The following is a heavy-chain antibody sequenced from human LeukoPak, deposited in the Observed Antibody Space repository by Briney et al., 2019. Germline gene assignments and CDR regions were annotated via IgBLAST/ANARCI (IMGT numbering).Heavy chain of an antibody. CDR1: GFTFSSYA. Sequence: GGALRLSCAASGFTFSSYAMSWVRQAPGKGLEWVSAISGSGGSTYYADSVKGRFTISRDNSKNTLYLQMNSLRAEDTAVYYCAKDIAAAGTSPGVSDYWGQGTLVTVSS. CDR2: ISGSGGST. J-gene: IGHJ4*02. D-gene: IGHD6-13*01. CDR3: AKDIAAAGTSPGVSDY. V-gene: IGHV3-23*01.